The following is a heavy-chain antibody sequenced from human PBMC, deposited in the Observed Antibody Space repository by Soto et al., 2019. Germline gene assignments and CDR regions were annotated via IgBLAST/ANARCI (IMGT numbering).Heavy chain of an antibody. CDR2: IKQDGSEK. V-gene: IGHV3-7*01. Sequence: PGGSLRLSCAASGFTFSSYWMSWVRQAPGKGLEWVANIKQDGSEKYYVDSVKGRFTISRDNAKNSLYLQMNSLRAEDTAVYYCAREGIPTMITFGPHRRQLDDWGQGTLVTVSS. D-gene: IGHD3-16*01. J-gene: IGHJ4*02. CDR1: GFTFSSYW. CDR3: AREGIPTMITFGPHRRQLDD.